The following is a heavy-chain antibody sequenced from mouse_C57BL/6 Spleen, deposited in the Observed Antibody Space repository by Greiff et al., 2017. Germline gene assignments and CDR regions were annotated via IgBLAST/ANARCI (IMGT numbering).Heavy chain of an antibody. CDR3: ASYYGSSPRFAY. V-gene: IGHV1-76*01. CDR1: GYTFTDYY. D-gene: IGHD1-1*01. J-gene: IGHJ3*01. CDR2: IYPGSGNT. Sequence: QVQLKESGAELVRPGASVKLSCKVSGYTFTDYYINWVKQRPGQGLEWIARIYPGSGNTYYNEKFKGKATLTAEKSSSTAYMQLSSLTSEDSAFYCCASYYGSSPRFAYWGPGTLVTVSA.